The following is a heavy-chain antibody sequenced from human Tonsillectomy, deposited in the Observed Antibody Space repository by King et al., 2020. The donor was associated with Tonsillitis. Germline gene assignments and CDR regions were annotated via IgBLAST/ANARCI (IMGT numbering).Heavy chain of an antibody. D-gene: IGHD3-3*01. CDR3: ARVQYYDFWSGYQPKNWFDP. CDR1: GGSISSSSYS. J-gene: IGHJ5*02. V-gene: IGHV4-39*07. CDR2: IYYSGST. Sequence: QLQESGPGLVKPSETLSLTCTVPGGSISSSSYSWGWIRQPPGKGLEWMGSIYYSGSTYYNPSLKSRVTISVDTSKNQFSLKLSSVTAADTAVYYCARVQYYDFWSGYQPKNWFDPWGQGTLVTVSS.